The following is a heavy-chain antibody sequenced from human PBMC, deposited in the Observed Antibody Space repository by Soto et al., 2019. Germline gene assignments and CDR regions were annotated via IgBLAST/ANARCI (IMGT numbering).Heavy chain of an antibody. Sequence: EVQLVESGGGLVQPGGSLRLYFAASGFTFNSYWMHWVRQAPGKGLVWVSRINGDGSSTNYADSVKGRFTVSRDNAKNTVYLQMNSLRGEDTAVYYCARGSRGLYYMDVWGKGTTVTVSS. CDR3: ARGSRGLYYMDV. CDR2: INGDGSST. V-gene: IGHV3-74*01. CDR1: GFTFNSYW. J-gene: IGHJ6*03.